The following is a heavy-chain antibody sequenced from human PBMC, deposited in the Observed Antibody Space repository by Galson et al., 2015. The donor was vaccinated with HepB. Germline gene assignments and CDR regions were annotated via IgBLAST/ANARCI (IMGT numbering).Heavy chain of an antibody. CDR2: IVPNGAAT. Sequence: SVKVSCKVVGYSFTAYYIHWVRQAPGQGLEWMGWIVPNGAATNYAQKFQGRVTITRDTSISTAYMELSRLTSDDTAVYYCARSPAAGIEGHYWGQGTLVTVSS. V-gene: IGHV1-2*02. J-gene: IGHJ4*02. D-gene: IGHD6-13*01. CDR3: ARSPAAGIEGHY. CDR1: GYSFTAYY.